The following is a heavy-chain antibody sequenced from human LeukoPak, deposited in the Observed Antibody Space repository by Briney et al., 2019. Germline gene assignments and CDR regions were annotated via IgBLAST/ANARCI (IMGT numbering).Heavy chain of an antibody. CDR3: ALLWFGELLAFDY. J-gene: IGHJ4*02. CDR2: INPSGGST. Sequence: ASVKVSCKASGYTFTSYYMHWVRQAPGQGLEWMGIINPSGGSTSYAQKFQGRVTMTRDMSTSTVYMELSSLRSEDTAVYYCALLWFGELLAFDYWGQGTLVTVSS. V-gene: IGHV1-46*01. D-gene: IGHD3-10*01. CDR1: GYTFTSYY.